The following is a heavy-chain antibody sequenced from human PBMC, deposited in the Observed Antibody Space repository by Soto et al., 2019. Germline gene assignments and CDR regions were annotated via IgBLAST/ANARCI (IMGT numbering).Heavy chain of an antibody. CDR1: GGSISSSNW. D-gene: IGHD3-10*01. J-gene: IGHJ6*02. V-gene: IGHV4-4*02. CDR3: ARFNYYGSGSYYSWYGMDV. CDR2: IYHSGST. Sequence: QVQLQESGPGLVKPSGTLSLTCAVSGGSISSSNWWSWVRQPPGKGLEWIGEIYHSGSTNYNPSLKSRVTISVDKSKNQFSLKLSPVTAADTAVYYCARFNYYGSGSYYSWYGMDVWGQGTTVTVSS.